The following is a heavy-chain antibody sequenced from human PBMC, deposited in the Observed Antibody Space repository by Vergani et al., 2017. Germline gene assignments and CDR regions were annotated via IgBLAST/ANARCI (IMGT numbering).Heavy chain of an antibody. V-gene: IGHV4-39*07. J-gene: IGHJ6*02. D-gene: IGHD3-9*01. Sequence: QLQLQESGPGLVKPSETLSLTCTVSGGSISSSSYYWSWIRQPPGKGLEWIGEINHSGSTNYNPSLKSRVTISVDTSKNQFTLKLSSVTAADTAVYYCASRHFDRRLLRYFDWSTYYYYYGMDVWGQGTTVTVSS. CDR3: ASRHFDRRLLRYFDWSTYYYYYGMDV. CDR2: INHSGST. CDR1: GGSISSSSYY.